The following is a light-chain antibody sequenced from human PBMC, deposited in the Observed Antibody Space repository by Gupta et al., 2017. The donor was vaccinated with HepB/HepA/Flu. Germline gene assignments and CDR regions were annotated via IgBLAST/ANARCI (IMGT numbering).Light chain of an antibody. CDR1: QSVGSY. CDR3: QQRRNWPPIT. J-gene: IGKJ5*01. Sequence: EIVLTQSPATLSLSPGERAILSCRASQSVGSYLAWYQQKPGQAPRLLIYDASNRATGIPARFSGSGSGTDFTLTISSREPEDFAVYYCQQRRNWPPITFGQGTRLEIK. V-gene: IGKV3-11*01. CDR2: DAS.